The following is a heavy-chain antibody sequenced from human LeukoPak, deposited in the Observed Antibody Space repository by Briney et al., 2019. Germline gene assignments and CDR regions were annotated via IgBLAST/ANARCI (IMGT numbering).Heavy chain of an antibody. V-gene: IGHV1-2*02. CDR1: GYTFTGYY. CDR3: ARGGSGWSNYYYYYYMDV. J-gene: IGHJ6*03. Sequence: GASVKVSCKASGYTFTGYYMHWVRQAPGQGLEWMGWINPNSGGTNYAQKLQGRVTMTTDTSTSTAYMELRSLRSDDTAVYYCARGGSGWSNYYYYYYMDVWGKGTTVTISS. CDR2: INPNSGGT. D-gene: IGHD6-19*01.